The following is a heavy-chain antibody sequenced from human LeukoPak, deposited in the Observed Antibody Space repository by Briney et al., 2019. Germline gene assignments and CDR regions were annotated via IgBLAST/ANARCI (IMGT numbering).Heavy chain of an antibody. J-gene: IGHJ4*02. CDR2: IKSDGSVT. Sequence: PGGSLRLSCAASGFTFSSYWMHWVRQAPGEGLVWVSRIKSDGSVTWYADSVKGRFTISRDNAKNTLYLQMNSLRDEDTAVYFCARDHDAVGTTIDHWGQGTLVTVSS. D-gene: IGHD1-14*01. V-gene: IGHV3-74*01. CDR1: GFTFSSYW. CDR3: ARDHDAVGTTIDH.